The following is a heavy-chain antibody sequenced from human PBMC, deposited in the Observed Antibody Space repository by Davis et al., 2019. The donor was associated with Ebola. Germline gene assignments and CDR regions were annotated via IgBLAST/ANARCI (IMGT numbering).Heavy chain of an antibody. D-gene: IGHD6-19*01. CDR1: VITFSSYA. Sequence: PGGSLRLSCTDSVITFSSYAMTWVRQAPGKGLEWVSAISGSGGSTYYADSVKGRFTISRDNSKNTLYLQMNSLRAEDTAVYYCAKSGGWTWYFDLWGRGTLVTVSS. J-gene: IGHJ2*01. CDR3: AKSGGWTWYFDL. CDR2: ISGSGGST. V-gene: IGHV3-23*01.